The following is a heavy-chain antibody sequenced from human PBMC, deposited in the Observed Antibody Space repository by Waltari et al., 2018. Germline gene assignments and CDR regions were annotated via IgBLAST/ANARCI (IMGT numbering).Heavy chain of an antibody. CDR3: ARGARYWNAVLWHFDL. V-gene: IGHV1-18*04. CDR1: GYIFTDFG. J-gene: IGHJ2*01. D-gene: IGHD1-1*01. CDR2: ISGFNGDT. Sequence: QVQLMQSGAEVKKPGASVKVSCKASGYIFTDFGIVGVRQAPGQGLCWMGWISGFNGDTNYAQNLQGRVTMTTDTSTTTAYMELRSLTSDDTAVYYCARGARYWNAVLWHFDLWGRGTLVTVSS.